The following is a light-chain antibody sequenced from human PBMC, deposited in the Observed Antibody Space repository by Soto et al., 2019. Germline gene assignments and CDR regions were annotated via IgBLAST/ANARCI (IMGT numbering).Light chain of an antibody. CDR3: QQCGSSPWT. J-gene: IGKJ1*01. CDR2: AAS. V-gene: IGKV3-20*01. Sequence: EIVLTQSPGTLSLSPGERATLSCRASQSVSSYYLAWYQQKPGQAPRLLIYAASSRATGIPDRFSGGGSGTDFTLTISRLEPEDFAAYYCQQCGSSPWTFGQGTKV. CDR1: QSVSSYY.